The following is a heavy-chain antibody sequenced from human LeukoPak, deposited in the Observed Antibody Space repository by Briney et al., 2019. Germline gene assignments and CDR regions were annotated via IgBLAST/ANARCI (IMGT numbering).Heavy chain of an antibody. CDR3: ATYGGNYYYYGMDV. Sequence: SETLSLTCAVYGGSFSGYYWSWIRQPPGKGLEWIGEINHSGSINYNPSLKSRVTISVDTSKNQFSLKLSSVTAADTAVYYCATYGGNYYYYGMDVWGQGTTVTVSS. CDR1: GGSFSGYY. D-gene: IGHD4-23*01. CDR2: INHSGSI. J-gene: IGHJ6*02. V-gene: IGHV4-34*01.